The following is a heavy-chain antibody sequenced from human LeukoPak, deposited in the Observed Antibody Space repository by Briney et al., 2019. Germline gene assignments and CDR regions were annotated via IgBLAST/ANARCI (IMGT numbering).Heavy chain of an antibody. CDR1: GYTFTSYA. D-gene: IGHD3-3*01. Sequence: ASVKVSCKASGYTFTSYAMHWVRQAPGQRLGWMGWINAGNGNTKYSQKFQGRVTITRDTSASTAYMELSSLRSEDTAVYYCARGSDVLRFLEWLLSIDYWGQGTLVTVSS. CDR3: ARGSDVLRFLEWLLSIDY. V-gene: IGHV1-3*01. J-gene: IGHJ4*02. CDR2: INAGNGNT.